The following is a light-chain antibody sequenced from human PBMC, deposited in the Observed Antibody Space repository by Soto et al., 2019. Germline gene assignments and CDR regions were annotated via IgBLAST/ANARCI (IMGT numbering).Light chain of an antibody. CDR1: QSISDT. CDR2: GAS. V-gene: IGKV3-15*01. Sequence: IVMTQSPATLSVSPGERATLSCRASQSISDTLAWYQQKPGQAHRLLIYGASKRATGFPARFSGSGSGTDFTLTIRSLQSEEFAVYYCKQYNNWPWTVGQGTKVDI. CDR3: KQYNNWPWT. J-gene: IGKJ1*01.